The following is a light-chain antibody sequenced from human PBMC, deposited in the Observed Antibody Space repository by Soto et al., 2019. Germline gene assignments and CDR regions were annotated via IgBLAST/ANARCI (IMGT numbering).Light chain of an antibody. CDR2: GAS. CDR3: QHYNNGPPDP. Sequence: EIVMTQSPAPLSMSPGERATLSCRAIESVGRNLAWYQQKPGQAPRLLIYGASTRATAIPPRFSGTGSGTDFTLTISSLQSEDFAVYYCQHYNNGPPDPLGQGTKADIK. V-gene: IGKV3-15*01. J-gene: IGKJ2*01. CDR1: ESVGRN.